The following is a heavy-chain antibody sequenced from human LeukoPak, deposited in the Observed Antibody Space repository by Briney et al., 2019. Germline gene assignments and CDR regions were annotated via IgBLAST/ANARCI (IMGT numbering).Heavy chain of an antibody. Sequence: SVKVSCKASGYTFTSYYMHWVRQAPGQGLEWMGGIIPIFGTANYAQKFQGRVTITADESTSTAYMELSSLRSEDTAVYYCARDKGTSYLSSFDYWGQGTLVTVSS. D-gene: IGHD6-6*01. CDR3: ARDKGTSYLSSFDY. V-gene: IGHV1-69*13. J-gene: IGHJ4*02. CDR2: IIPIFGTA. CDR1: GYTFTSYY.